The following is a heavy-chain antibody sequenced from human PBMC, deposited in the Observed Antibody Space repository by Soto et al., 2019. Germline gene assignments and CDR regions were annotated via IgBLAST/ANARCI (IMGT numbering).Heavy chain of an antibody. J-gene: IGHJ4*02. CDR3: ALRSMAVVPEY. CDR2: LYYGRSA. CDR1: GDSICSCY. D-gene: IGHD3-22*01. V-gene: IGHV4-59*01. Sequence: QVQLQESGPGLVKPSETLSLTCAVSGDSICSCYCMWIRQPPGKGLESIGYLYYGRSANYNPSLKSRVTLSVDTSTNQCSLTLSSMTAADTAVYYCALRSMAVVPEYWGQGTLVTVSS.